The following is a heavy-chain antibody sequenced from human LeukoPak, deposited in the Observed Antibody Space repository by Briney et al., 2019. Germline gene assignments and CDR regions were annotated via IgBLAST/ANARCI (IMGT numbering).Heavy chain of an antibody. CDR2: MYYSGST. D-gene: IGHD3-22*01. Sequence: SQTLSLTCTVSGGSIRSYYWSWIRQRPGKGLECIGYMYYSGSTNYNPSLKSRVTISVDSSKNQFSLKLSSVTAADTAVYYCARVRALSYYDSSGDLYYFDYWGQGTLVTVSS. V-gene: IGHV4-59*01. J-gene: IGHJ4*02. CDR1: GGSIRSYY. CDR3: ARVRALSYYDSSGDLYYFDY.